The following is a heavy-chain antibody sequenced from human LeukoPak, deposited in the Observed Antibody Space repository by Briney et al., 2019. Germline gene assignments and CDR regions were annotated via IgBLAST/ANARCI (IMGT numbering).Heavy chain of an antibody. CDR3: ARGLRDGYRNFYFDY. J-gene: IGHJ4*02. V-gene: IGHV1-69*04. Sequence: ASVKVSCKASGGTFNSYGISWVRQAPGQGLEWMGRIIPILGTANYAQKFQGRVTITADKSTSTAYMELSSLRSEDTAVYYCARGLRDGYRNFYFDYWGQGTLVTVSS. CDR1: GGTFNSYG. D-gene: IGHD5-24*01. CDR2: IIPILGTA.